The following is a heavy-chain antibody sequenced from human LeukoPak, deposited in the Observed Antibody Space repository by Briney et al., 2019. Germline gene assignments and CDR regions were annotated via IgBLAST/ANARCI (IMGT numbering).Heavy chain of an antibody. V-gene: IGHV1-18*01. CDR1: GFNFVNYG. CDR2: ISAYNGVT. D-gene: IGHD6-19*01. J-gene: IGHJ6*02. Sequence: ASVKVSCKASGFNFVNYGFSWVRQARGQGLEWMGWISAYNGVTNYAQNLQDRVTLTTDTSTNTAYMELGSLRYDDTAIYYCGRYGGGGSGWYSERTMDVWGQGTTVIVSS. CDR3: GRYGGGGSGWYSERTMDV.